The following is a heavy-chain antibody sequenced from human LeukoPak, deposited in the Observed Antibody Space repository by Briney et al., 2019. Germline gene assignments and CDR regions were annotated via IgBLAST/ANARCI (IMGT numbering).Heavy chain of an antibody. D-gene: IGHD4-17*01. CDR1: GGTFSSYV. J-gene: IGHJ4*02. V-gene: IGHV1-69*04. CDR2: IIPIFGIA. CDR3: ARLPDDYGDYVSDY. Sequence: GASVKVSCKASGGTFSSYVISWVRKAPGQGLEWMGRIIPIFGIANYAQKFQGRVTITADKSTSTAYMELSSLRSEDTAVYYCARLPDDYGDYVSDYWGQGTLVTVSS.